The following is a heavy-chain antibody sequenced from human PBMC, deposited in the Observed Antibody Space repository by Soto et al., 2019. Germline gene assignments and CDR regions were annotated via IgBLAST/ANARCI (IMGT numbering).Heavy chain of an antibody. J-gene: IGHJ2*01. CDR2: ISGSGGST. V-gene: IGHV3-23*01. D-gene: IGHD2-21*01. Sequence: GGSLRLSCAASGFSFSSYAMSWVRQAPGKGLEWVSAISGSGGSTYYADSVKGRFTISRDNSKNTLYLQMNSLRAEDTAVYYCAKVRNPVVALGYFDLWGRGTLVTVSS. CDR1: GFSFSSYA. CDR3: AKVRNPVVALGYFDL.